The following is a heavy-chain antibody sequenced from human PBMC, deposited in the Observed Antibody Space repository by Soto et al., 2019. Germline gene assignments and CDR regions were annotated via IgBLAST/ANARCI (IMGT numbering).Heavy chain of an antibody. CDR1: GGSFSGYY. D-gene: IGHD3-10*01. Sequence: PSETLSLTCAVYGGSFSGYYWSWIRQPPGKGLEWIGEINHSGSTNYNPSLKSRVTISVDTSKNQFSLKLSSVTAADTAVYYCARGPGVSTLRRITMVRGVFDYWGQGTLVTVSS. J-gene: IGHJ4*02. V-gene: IGHV4-34*01. CDR3: ARGPGVSTLRRITMVRGVFDY. CDR2: INHSGST.